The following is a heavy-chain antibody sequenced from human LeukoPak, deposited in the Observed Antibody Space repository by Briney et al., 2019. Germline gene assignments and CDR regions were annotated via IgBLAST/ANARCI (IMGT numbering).Heavy chain of an antibody. CDR2: INPNSGGT. CDR3: ARGPPYYYDSRGAFDI. V-gene: IGHV1-2*02. D-gene: IGHD3-22*01. Sequence: GASVKVSCKASGYTFTGYYMHWVRQAPGQGLEWMGWINPNSGGTNYAQKFQGRVTLTRDTSISTAYMELSRLRSDDTAVYYCARGPPYYYDSRGAFDIWGQGTMVTVSS. CDR1: GYTFTGYY. J-gene: IGHJ3*02.